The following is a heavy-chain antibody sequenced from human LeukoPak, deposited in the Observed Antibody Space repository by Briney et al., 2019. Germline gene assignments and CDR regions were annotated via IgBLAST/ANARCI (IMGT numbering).Heavy chain of an antibody. J-gene: IGHJ2*01. Sequence: GRSLRLSCAASGFSFSSYGMNWVRQAPGKGLEWGAVIWYDGSKRYYADSVKGRFTISRDDSKHTQYLQMDSLRAEDTAVYYCARGRGDNSDWYFDLWGRGTLVTVSS. CDR3: ARGRGDNSDWYFDL. V-gene: IGHV3-33*01. CDR1: GFSFSSYG. CDR2: IWYDGSKR. D-gene: IGHD2-21*01.